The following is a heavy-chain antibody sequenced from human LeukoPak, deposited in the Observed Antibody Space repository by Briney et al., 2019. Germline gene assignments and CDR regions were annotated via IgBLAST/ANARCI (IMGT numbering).Heavy chain of an antibody. CDR2: ITSRADGGTT. CDR3: TTHPFSPTDAY. CDR1: GFIFTNAW. J-gene: IGHJ4*02. Sequence: GGSLRLSCAASGFIFTNAWMSWVRQAPGKGLEWGGRITSRADGGTTDYAAPVKDRFTISRDESKNTLYLQMNSLKTEDTAVYYCTTHPFSPTDAYWGQGTLVTVSS. D-gene: IGHD2/OR15-2a*01. V-gene: IGHV3-15*01.